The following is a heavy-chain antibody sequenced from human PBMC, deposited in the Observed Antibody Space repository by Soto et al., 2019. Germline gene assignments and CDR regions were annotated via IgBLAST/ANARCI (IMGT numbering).Heavy chain of an antibody. CDR2: IYYSGST. Sequence: SETLSLTCTVSGGSISSGDYYWSWIRQPPGKGLEWIGYIYYSGSTYYNPSLKSRVTISVDTSKNQFSLKLSSVTAADTAVYYCARYNISAIFYGGMDVWGQGTTVTVSS. CDR3: ARYNISAIFYGGMDV. J-gene: IGHJ6*02. D-gene: IGHD1-1*01. CDR1: GGSISSGDYY. V-gene: IGHV4-30-4*01.